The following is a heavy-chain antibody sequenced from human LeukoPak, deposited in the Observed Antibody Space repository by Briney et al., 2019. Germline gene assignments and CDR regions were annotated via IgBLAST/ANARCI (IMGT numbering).Heavy chain of an antibody. CDR3: ARDLESGGSSWSDY. V-gene: IGHV1-2*02. CDR1: EYTFTGYY. J-gene: IGHJ4*02. D-gene: IGHD6-13*01. Sequence: ASVKVSCKASEYTFTGYYMHWVRQAPGQGLEWMGWINPNSGGTNYAQKFQGRVTMTRDTSISTAYMELSRLRSDDTAVYYCARDLESGGSSWSDYWGQGTLVTVSS. CDR2: INPNSGGT.